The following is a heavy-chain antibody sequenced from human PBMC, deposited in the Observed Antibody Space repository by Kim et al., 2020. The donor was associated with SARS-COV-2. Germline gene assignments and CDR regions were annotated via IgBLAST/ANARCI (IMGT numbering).Heavy chain of an antibody. V-gene: IGHV3-30*04. D-gene: IGHD5-12*01. CDR3: AREYSGYDKLDY. J-gene: IGHJ4*02. CDR1: GFTFSSYA. CDR2: ISYDGSNK. Sequence: GGSLRLSCAASGFTFSSYAMHWVRQAPGKGLEWVAVISYDGSNKYYADSVKGRFTISRDNSKNTLYLQMNSLRAEDTAVYYCAREYSGYDKLDYWGQGTLVTVSS.